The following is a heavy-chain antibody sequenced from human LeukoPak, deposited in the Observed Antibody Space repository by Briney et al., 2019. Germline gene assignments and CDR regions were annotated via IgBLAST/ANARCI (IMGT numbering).Heavy chain of an antibody. J-gene: IGHJ4*02. CDR2: INSDGSST. Sequence: GGSLRLSCAASGFTFSSYWMHWVRQAPGKGLVWVSRINSDGSSTSYADSVKGRFTISRDNAKNTLYLQMNSLRAEDTAVYYCARAADFWSGYTRDWGQGTLVTVSP. CDR3: ARAADFWSGYTRD. D-gene: IGHD3-3*01. CDR1: GFTFSSYW. V-gene: IGHV3-74*01.